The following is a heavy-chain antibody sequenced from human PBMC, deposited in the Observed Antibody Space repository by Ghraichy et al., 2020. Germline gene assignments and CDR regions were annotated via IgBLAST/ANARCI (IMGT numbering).Heavy chain of an antibody. J-gene: IGHJ2*01. CDR3: ARAVAETSDWYFGL. Sequence: GGSLRLSCAASGFTVSSNYLTWVRQAPGKGLEWVSVIYSGGSAYYADSVKGRFTISRDNSKNTLYLQMNSLRGEDTAVYYCARAVAETSDWYFGLWGRGTLVTVSS. CDR1: GFTVSSNY. V-gene: IGHV3-53*01. D-gene: IGHD6-19*01. CDR2: IYSGGSA.